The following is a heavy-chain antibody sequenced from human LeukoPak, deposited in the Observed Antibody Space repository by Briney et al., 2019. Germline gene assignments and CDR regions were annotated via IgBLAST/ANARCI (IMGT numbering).Heavy chain of an antibody. CDR2: INHSGNT. V-gene: IGHV4-34*01. Sequence: SETLSLTCAGYGGSFRGYYWSWIRPPPRKGLEWIGEINHSGNTNYNPSLKSRVTISVDTPKHQFSLKLSSVAAADTAVYYCARVMVRAVVRKDAFDIWGQGTMVTVSS. CDR1: GGSFRGYY. CDR3: ARVMVRAVVRKDAFDI. D-gene: IGHD4-23*01. J-gene: IGHJ3*02.